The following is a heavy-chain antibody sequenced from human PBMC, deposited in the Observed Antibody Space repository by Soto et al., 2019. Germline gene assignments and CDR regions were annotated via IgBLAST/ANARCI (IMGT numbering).Heavy chain of an antibody. CDR1: GGSISSTNYY. D-gene: IGHD4-17*01. V-gene: IGHV4-39*01. J-gene: IGHJ4*02. CDR2: IYYSGST. CDR3: ARLESTVTTAFDY. Sequence: SETLSLTCSVPGGSISSTNYYWGWIRQPPGKGLEWIGSIYYSGSTFYNPSLKSRVTISIDTSKNQFSLKLSSVTAADTAVYYCARLESTVTTAFDYWGQGTLVTVSS.